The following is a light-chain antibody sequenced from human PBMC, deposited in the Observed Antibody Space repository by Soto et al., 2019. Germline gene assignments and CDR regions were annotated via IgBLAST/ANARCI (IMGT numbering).Light chain of an antibody. J-gene: IGLJ1*01. V-gene: IGLV1-40*01. CDR3: SSYTRTSTYV. CDR1: SSNIGAGYH. CDR2: GDS. Sequence: QSVLTQPPSVSGAPGQRVTISCTGSSSNIGAGYHVHWYQQLPGAAPKLLIFGDSNRPSGVPDRFSGSKSGTSASLAITGLQAEDEADYYCSSYTRTSTYVFGPGTKLTVL.